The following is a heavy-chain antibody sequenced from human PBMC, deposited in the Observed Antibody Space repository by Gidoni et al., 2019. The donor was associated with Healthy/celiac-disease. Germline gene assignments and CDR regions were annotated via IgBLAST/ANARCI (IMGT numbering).Heavy chain of an antibody. CDR2: IYTSGST. J-gene: IGHJ3*02. CDR1: GGSLSSYY. D-gene: IGHD3-10*01. CDR3: AGVWFGDPGDAFDI. V-gene: IGHV4-4*07. Sequence: QVQLQESGPGLVKPSEPLSLTCTVSGGSLSSYYWSWIRQPAGKGLEWIGRIYTSGSTNYHPSLKSRVTMSVDTSKNQFSLKLSSVTAADTAVYYCAGVWFGDPGDAFDIWGQGTMVTVSS.